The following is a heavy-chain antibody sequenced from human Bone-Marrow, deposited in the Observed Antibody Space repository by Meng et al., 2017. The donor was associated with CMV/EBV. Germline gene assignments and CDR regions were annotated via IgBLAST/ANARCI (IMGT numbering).Heavy chain of an antibody. CDR3: ARGRTAAGATTTTFDY. Sequence: QVSHKQWGEELFKCSETMVLTCAVYGGSFSGYYWSWIRQPPGKVLEWIGEINHSGSTNYNPSLKSRVTISVDTSKNQFSLKLSSVSAADTAVYYCARGRTAAGATTTTFDYWGQGTLVTVSS. J-gene: IGHJ4*02. V-gene: IGHV4-34*01. CDR2: INHSGST. CDR1: GGSFSGYY. D-gene: IGHD6-13*01.